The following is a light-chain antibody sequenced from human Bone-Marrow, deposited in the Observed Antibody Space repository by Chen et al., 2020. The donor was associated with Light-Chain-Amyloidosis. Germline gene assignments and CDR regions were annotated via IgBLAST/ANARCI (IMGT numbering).Light chain of an antibody. CDR2: WAS. J-gene: IGKJ2*01. CDR3: RRVSRTPPL. V-gene: IGKV4-1*01. Sequence: DIVMTQSPDSLAVSLGERATINCRSSQSVLYNFNNKNYLAWYQQKPGQPPKLLIYWASTRESGVPGEFGGSGSGTDFISPFTSLQAGVVAICYCRRVSRTPPLLGQGT. CDR1: QSVLYNFNNKNY.